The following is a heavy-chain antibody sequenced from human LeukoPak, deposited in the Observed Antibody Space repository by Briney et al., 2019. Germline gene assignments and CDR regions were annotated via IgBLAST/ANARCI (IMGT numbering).Heavy chain of an antibody. V-gene: IGHV3-30*02. Sequence: GGSLRLSCAASGFTFSSYDMHWVRQAPGKGLEWVAFIRYDGSNKYYADSVKGRFTISRDNSKNTLYLQMNSLRAEDTAVYYCAKAYYYDSSGPFDYWGQGTLVTVSS. J-gene: IGHJ4*02. CDR2: IRYDGSNK. D-gene: IGHD3-22*01. CDR3: AKAYYYDSSGPFDY. CDR1: GFTFSSYD.